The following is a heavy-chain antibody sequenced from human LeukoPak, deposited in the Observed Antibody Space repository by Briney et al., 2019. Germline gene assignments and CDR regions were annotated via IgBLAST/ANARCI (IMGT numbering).Heavy chain of an antibody. J-gene: IGHJ4*02. V-gene: IGHV4-34*01. CDR2: INHSGST. D-gene: IGHD5-18*01. CDR3: ARVDTAMGAFDY. CDR1: GGSFSGYY. Sequence: PSETLSLTCAVYGGSFSGYYWSWIRQPPGKGLEWIGEINHSGSTNYNPSLKSRVTISVDTSKNQFSLKLSSVTAADTAVYYCARVDTAMGAFDYWGQGTLVTVSS.